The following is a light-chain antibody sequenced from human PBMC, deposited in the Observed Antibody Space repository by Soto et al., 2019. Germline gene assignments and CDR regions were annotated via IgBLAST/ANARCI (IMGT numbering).Light chain of an antibody. V-gene: IGKV1-5*03. CDR3: QPDNSYSTYT. CDR2: KAS. CDR1: QSISSW. J-gene: IGKJ2*01. Sequence: DIQMTQSPSTLSASVGDRVAITCRASQSISSWLAWYQQKPGKAPKLLIYKASSLEGGVPSRFSVRGSGTDFTLSTSGLQPDDFAPSYCQPDNSYSTYTFGQGTRLEIK.